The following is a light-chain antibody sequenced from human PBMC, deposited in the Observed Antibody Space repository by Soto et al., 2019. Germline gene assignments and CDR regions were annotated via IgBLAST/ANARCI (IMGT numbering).Light chain of an antibody. CDR3: YSYAGGNLYV. CDR2: EVS. J-gene: IGLJ1*01. Sequence: QSALTQPPSASGSPGQSVTISCTGTSSDIGGYNYVSWYQQHPGKAPKFMIYEVSKRPSGVPDRFSGSKSGNTASLTVSGLQAEDEADYYCYSYAGGNLYVFGTGTKLTVL. CDR1: SSDIGGYNY. V-gene: IGLV2-8*01.